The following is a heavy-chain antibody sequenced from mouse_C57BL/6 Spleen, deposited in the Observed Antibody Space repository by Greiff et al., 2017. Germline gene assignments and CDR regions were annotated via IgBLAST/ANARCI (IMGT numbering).Heavy chain of an antibody. CDR2: INPYNGGT. V-gene: IGHV1-19*01. Sequence: EVQLQQSGPVLVKPGASVKMSCKASGYTFTDYYMNWVKQSHGKSLEWIGVINPYNGGTSYNQKFKGKATLTVDKSSSTAYMELNSLTSEDAAVYYCARDWERPWFAYWGQGTLVTVSA. CDR3: ARDWERPWFAY. J-gene: IGHJ3*01. D-gene: IGHD4-1*01. CDR1: GYTFTDYY.